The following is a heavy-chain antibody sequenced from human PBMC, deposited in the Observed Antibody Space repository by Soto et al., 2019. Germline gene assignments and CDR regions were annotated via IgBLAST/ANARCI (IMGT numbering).Heavy chain of an antibody. Sequence: EVKLLESGGGLAQPGGSLRLSCVGSGFTFDSYAISWVRQAPGERLQWIAAISGSADGTDYAHSVRGRFTISRDNDKKTVHLQMASLRVDDTAVYFCAKDTVGGYSFWSGYYSDGLDVWGQGTLVTVS. CDR2: ISGSADGT. CDR1: GFTFDSYA. D-gene: IGHD3-3*01. CDR3: AKDTVGGYSFWSGYYSDGLDV. J-gene: IGHJ3*01. V-gene: IGHV3-23*01.